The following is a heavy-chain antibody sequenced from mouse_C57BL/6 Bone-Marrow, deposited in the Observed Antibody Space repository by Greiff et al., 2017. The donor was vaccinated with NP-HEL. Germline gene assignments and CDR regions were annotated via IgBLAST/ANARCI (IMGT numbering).Heavy chain of an antibody. J-gene: IGHJ3*01. CDR2: ISSGGDYI. V-gene: IGHV5-9-1*02. CDR1: GFTFSSYA. D-gene: IGHD2-3*01. Sequence: EVQLQESGEGLVKPGGSLKLSCAASGFTFSSYAMSWVRQTPEKRLEWVAYISSGGDYIYYADTVKGRFTISRDNARNTLYLQMSSLKSEDTAMYYCTRSYDGYSWFAYWGQGTLVTVSA. CDR3: TRSYDGYSWFAY.